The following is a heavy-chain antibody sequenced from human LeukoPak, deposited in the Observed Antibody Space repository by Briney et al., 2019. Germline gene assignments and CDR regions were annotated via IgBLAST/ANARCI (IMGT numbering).Heavy chain of an antibody. V-gene: IGHV3-23*01. D-gene: IGHD3-10*01. CDR2: ISVSGGGT. CDR1: GFTFSAYS. J-gene: IGHJ4*02. CDR3: AKVNRLWFGEAYFDY. Sequence: GGSLRLSCVASGFTFSAYSMTWVRQAPGKGLDWVSSISVSGGGTYYADSVRGRFTISRDNSKNTLYLQMNSLRAEDTAVYYCAKVNRLWFGEAYFDYWGQGTLVTVSS.